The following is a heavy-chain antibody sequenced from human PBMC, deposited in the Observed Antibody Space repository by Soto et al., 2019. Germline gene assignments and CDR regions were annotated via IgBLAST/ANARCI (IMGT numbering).Heavy chain of an antibody. V-gene: IGHV5-51*01. Sequence: GYSFNIGCKGSGDTFSCYWIGWLRQMLGKGLEWMGNIYPDDSDTSNNPSFDGRFNASADKSSNTAYLQWSSLEASDTAIYYCVRQLGNSAMLIIDSWGQGSPVTVTS. CDR3: VRQLGNSAMLIIDS. CDR2: IYPDDSDT. CDR1: GDTFSCYW. J-gene: IGHJ4*02. D-gene: IGHD3-16*01.